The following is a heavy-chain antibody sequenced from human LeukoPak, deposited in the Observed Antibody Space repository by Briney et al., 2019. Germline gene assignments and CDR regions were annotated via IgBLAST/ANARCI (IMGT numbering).Heavy chain of an antibody. CDR2: IYYSGST. Sequence: PSETLSLTCTVSGGSMSSSSYYWGWIRQPPGKGLEWIGSIYYSGSTYYNPSLKSPVTISVDTPRNQFSLKLSSVTAADTAVYYCARHGIAVARKYFQDWGQGTLVTVSS. J-gene: IGHJ1*01. D-gene: IGHD2-15*01. V-gene: IGHV4-39*01. CDR1: GGSMSSSSYY. CDR3: ARHGIAVARKYFQD.